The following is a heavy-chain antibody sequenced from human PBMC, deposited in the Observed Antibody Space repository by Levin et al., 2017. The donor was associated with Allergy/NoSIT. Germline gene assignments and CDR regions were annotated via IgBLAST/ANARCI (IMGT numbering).Heavy chain of an antibody. CDR2: IHYSEST. J-gene: IGHJ6*02. V-gene: IGHV4-59*01. CDR1: GGSINSYF. Sequence: SQTLSLTCTVSGGSINSYFWSWIRQPPGKDLEWIGHIHYSESTNYNPSLRSRVSMSIYTSKNQVSLNVRSVTAADTAVYYCARDRVIVGSTNYYDGMDVWGQGIMVTVS. CDR3: ARDRVIVGSTNYYDGMDV. D-gene: IGHD1-26*01.